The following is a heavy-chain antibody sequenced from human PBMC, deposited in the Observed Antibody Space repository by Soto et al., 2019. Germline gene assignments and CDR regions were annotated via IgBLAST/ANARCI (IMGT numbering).Heavy chain of an antibody. Sequence: GGSLRLSCAASGFTFSSYAMTWVRQAPGKGLEWVSGISGSGGSTYYADSVKGRFTISRDNSKNTLYLQMNSLRVEDTAVYYCAKSLGYCSGGSCYMGSGYYYYMDVWGKGTTVTVSS. D-gene: IGHD2-15*01. J-gene: IGHJ6*03. CDR3: AKSLGYCSGGSCYMGSGYYYYMDV. CDR1: GFTFSSYA. V-gene: IGHV3-23*01. CDR2: ISGSGGST.